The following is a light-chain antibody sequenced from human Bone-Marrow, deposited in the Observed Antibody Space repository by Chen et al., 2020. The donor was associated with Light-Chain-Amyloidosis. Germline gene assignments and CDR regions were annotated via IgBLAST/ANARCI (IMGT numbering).Light chain of an antibody. CDR1: KSGSTS. CDR3: QVWDRSSDRPV. Sequence: SYVLTQPSSVSVAPGQTATIACGGNKSGSTSVPWYQQTPGQAPLLVVYDDSDRPSGIPERLSGSNSGNTATLTISRVEAGDEADYYCQVWDRSSDRPVFGGGTKLTVL. J-gene: IGLJ3*02. CDR2: DDS. V-gene: IGLV3-21*02.